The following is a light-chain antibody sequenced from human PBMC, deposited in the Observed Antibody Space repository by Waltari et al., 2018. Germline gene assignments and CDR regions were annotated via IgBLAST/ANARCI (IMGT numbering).Light chain of an antibody. CDR2: WAS. V-gene: IGKV4-1*01. J-gene: IGKJ2*01. Sequence: DIVMTQSPDSLAVSLGERATIHCKSSQSVLYSSNNKNYLASYQQKPGQPPKLLISWASTRASGVPDRFSGSGSGTDFTLTISSLQAEDVAVYYCQEYYSTPLTFGQGTKLEIK. CDR1: QSVLYSSNNKNY. CDR3: QEYYSTPLT.